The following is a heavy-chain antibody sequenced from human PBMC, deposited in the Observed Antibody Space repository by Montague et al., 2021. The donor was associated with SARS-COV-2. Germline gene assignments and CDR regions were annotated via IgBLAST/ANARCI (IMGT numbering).Heavy chain of an antibody. CDR3: VYRDYYYYYGMDV. J-gene: IGHJ6*02. Sequence: SETLSLTCAVSGASISSSNWWSWVRQPPGKGLEWIGEIYHSGSTNYNPSLKSRVTISVDKSKNQFSLKLRSVTAADTAVYYRVYRDYYYYYGMDVWGQGTKVTVSS. CDR1: GASISSSNW. D-gene: IGHD5-12*01. V-gene: IGHV4-4*02. CDR2: IYHSGST.